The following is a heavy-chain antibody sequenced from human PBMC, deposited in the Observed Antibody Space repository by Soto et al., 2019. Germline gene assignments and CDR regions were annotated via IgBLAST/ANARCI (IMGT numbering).Heavy chain of an antibody. Sequence: SETLSLTCAVYGVSFSGYYWSWIRQPPGKGLEWIGEINHSGSTNYNPSLKSRVTISVDTSKNQFSLKLSSVTAADTAVYYCARRYGSSFDYWGQRTLVTVSS. J-gene: IGHJ4*02. CDR2: INHSGST. CDR1: GVSFSGYY. V-gene: IGHV4-34*01. D-gene: IGHD4-17*01. CDR3: ARRYGSSFDY.